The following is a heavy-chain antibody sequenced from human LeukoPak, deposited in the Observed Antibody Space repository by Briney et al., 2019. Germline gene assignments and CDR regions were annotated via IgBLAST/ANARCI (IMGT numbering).Heavy chain of an antibody. CDR1: GGSISSYY. D-gene: IGHD5-24*01. CDR3: ARDQLDWFDP. CDR2: IYYRGST. J-gene: IGHJ5*02. Sequence: PSETLSLTCTVSGGSISSYYWSWIRQPPGKGLEWIGYIYYRGSTNYNPSLKSRITISVDTSKNQFSLKLSSVTAADTAVYYCARDQLDWFDPWGQGTLVTVSS. V-gene: IGHV4-59*01.